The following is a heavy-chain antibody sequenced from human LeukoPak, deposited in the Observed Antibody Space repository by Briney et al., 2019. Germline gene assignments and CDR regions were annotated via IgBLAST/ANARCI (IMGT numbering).Heavy chain of an antibody. Sequence: GESLKISCKGSGYSFTSYWIGWVRQMPGKGLEWMGIIYPGDSDTRYSPSFQGQVTISADKSTSTAYLQWSSLKASDTAMYYCAGFQIAVAGTVDAFDIWGQGTMVTVSS. J-gene: IGHJ3*02. CDR1: GYSFTSYW. CDR2: IYPGDSDT. V-gene: IGHV5-51*01. CDR3: AGFQIAVAGTVDAFDI. D-gene: IGHD6-19*01.